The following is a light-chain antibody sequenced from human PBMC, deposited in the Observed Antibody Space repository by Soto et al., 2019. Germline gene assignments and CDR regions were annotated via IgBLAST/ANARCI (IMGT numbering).Light chain of an antibody. J-gene: IGKJ1*01. CDR2: CAS. CDR3: QQYDDAPQT. V-gene: IGKV4-1*01. CDR1: QSLLYIPNNKNY. Sequence: DIVMTQSPDSLAVSLGERATIDCKSSQSLLYIPNNKNYLAWYQQQPGQPPKLLLYCASTRESGVPDRFTGSGSERDFTLTISRLQAEDVAVYYCQQYDDAPQTFVRGTKVEIK.